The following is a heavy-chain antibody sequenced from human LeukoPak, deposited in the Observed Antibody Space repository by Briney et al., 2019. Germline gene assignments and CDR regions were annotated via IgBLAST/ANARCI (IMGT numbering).Heavy chain of an antibody. CDR2: IWYDGNRK. D-gene: IGHD5-12*01. J-gene: IGHJ4*02. Sequence: GGSLRLSCAVFGFTFGNYGMHWVRQAPGKGLEWVAVIWYDGNRKYYADSVKGRFAVSRDNSKNTLYLDLNSLRAEDTAVYFCARGPVGSGLDYWGQGTLVTVSS. CDR3: ARGPVGSGLDY. CDR1: GFTFGNYG. V-gene: IGHV3-33*01.